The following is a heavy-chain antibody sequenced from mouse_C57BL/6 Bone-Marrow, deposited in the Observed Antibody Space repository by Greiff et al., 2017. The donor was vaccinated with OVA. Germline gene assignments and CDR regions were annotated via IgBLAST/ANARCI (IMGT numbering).Heavy chain of an antibody. V-gene: IGHV1-19*01. CDR3: AQNWDRFAY. J-gene: IGHJ3*01. CDR1: GYTFTDYY. CDR2: INPYNGGT. Sequence: EVQLQQSGPVLVKPGASVKMSCKASGYTFTDYYMNWVKQSHGKSLEWIGVINPYNGGTSYNQKFKGKATFTVDKSSSTAYMVLNSLTSEDSAVYYCAQNWDRFAYWGQGTLVTVSA. D-gene: IGHD4-1*01.